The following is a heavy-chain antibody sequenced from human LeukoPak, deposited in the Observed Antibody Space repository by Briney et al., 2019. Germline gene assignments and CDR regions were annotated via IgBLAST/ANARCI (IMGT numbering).Heavy chain of an antibody. CDR1: GFNLNSYM. D-gene: IGHD6-19*01. CDR3: AKDFSSGWIGRVHDAFDI. J-gene: IGHJ3*02. Sequence: PGGSLRLSCAASGFNLNSYMLNWVRQAPGKGLEWVSAISGSGGSTYYADSVKGRFTISRDNSKNTLYLQMNSLRAEDTAVYYCAKDFSSGWIGRVHDAFDIWGQGTMVTVSS. V-gene: IGHV3-23*01. CDR2: ISGSGGST.